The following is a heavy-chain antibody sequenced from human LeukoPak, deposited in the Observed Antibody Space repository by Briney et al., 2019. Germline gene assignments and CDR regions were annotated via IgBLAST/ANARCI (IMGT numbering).Heavy chain of an antibody. J-gene: IGHJ4*02. V-gene: IGHV4-34*01. CDR3: AVNGILRYFDWLPPTLDY. D-gene: IGHD3-9*01. CDR2: INHSGST. CDR1: GGSFSGYY. Sequence: PSETLSLTCAVYGGSFSGYYWSWIRQPPGKGLEWIGEINHSGSTNYNPSLKSRVTISVDTSKNQFSLKLSSVTAADTAVYYCAVNGILRYFDWLPPTLDYWGQGTLVTVSS.